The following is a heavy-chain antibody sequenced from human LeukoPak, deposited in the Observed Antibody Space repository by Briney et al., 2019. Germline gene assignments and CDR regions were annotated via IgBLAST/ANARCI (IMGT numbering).Heavy chain of an antibody. V-gene: IGHV3-48*02. CDR3: ARGGSSGYHELDV. CDR2: ISSSSTTI. Sequence: GGSLRLSCAASGFTFSTYHMHWVRQAPGKGLDWVSDISSSSTTIYYADSVKGRFTVSRDNAKNSLYLQMNSLRDEDTAVYYCARGGSSGYHELDVWGQGTTVTVS. CDR1: GFTFSTYH. D-gene: IGHD3-22*01. J-gene: IGHJ6*02.